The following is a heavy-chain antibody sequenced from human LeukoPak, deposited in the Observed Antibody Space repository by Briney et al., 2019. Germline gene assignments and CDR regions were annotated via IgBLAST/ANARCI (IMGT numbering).Heavy chain of an antibody. CDR3: AKAGAVVVVAAKYFDY. CDR1: GFTFYSYA. J-gene: IGHJ4*02. V-gene: IGHV3-23*01. CDR2: FSGSGGSI. Sequence: GGSLRLSCAASGFTFYSYAMNWVRQTPGKGLEWVSTFSGSGGSIYYADSVKGRFTISRDNSKNTLYLQMNSLRAEDTAVYYCAKAGAVVVVAAKYFDYWGQGTLVTVSS. D-gene: IGHD2-15*01.